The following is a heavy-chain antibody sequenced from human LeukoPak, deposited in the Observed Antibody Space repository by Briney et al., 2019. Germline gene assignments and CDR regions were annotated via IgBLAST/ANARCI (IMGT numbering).Heavy chain of an antibody. D-gene: IGHD4-11*01. V-gene: IGHV1-2*02. J-gene: IGHJ6*03. CDR3: ARGPASHSNYNYYYYYYMDV. CDR2: INPNSGGT. CDR1: GYTFTGYY. Sequence: GASVKVSCEASGYTFTGYYMHWVRQAPGQGLEWMGWINPNSGGTNYAQKFQGRVTMTRDTSISTAYMELSRLRSDDTAVYYCARGPASHSNYNYYYYYYMDVWGKGTTVTVSS.